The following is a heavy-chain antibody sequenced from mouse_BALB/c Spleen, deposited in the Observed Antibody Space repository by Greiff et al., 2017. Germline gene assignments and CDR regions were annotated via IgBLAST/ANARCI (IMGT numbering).Heavy chain of an antibody. CDR1: GFTFSSYG. J-gene: IGHJ4*01. V-gene: IGHV5-6*02. D-gene: IGHD2-1*01. Sequence: EVMLVESGGDLVKPGGSLKLSCAASGFTFSSYGMSWVRQTPDKRLEWVATISSGGSYTYYPDSVKGRFTISRDNAKNTLYLQMSSLKSEDTAMYYCARQGGNYGSGAMDYWGQGTSVTVSS. CDR3: ARQGGNYGSGAMDY. CDR2: ISSGGSYT.